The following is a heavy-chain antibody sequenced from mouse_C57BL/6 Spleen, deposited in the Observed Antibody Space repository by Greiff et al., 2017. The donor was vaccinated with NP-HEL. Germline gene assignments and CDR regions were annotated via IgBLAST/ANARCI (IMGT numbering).Heavy chain of an antibody. J-gene: IGHJ4*01. CDR1: GYTFTSYG. D-gene: IGHD2-2*01. V-gene: IGHV1-81*01. CDR3: ARSMGYDGGYYYAMDY. Sequence: QVQLQQSGAELARPGASVKLSCKASGYTFTSYGISWVKQRTGQGLEWIGEIYPRSGNTYYNEKFKGKATLTADKSSSTAYMELRSLTSEDSAVYFCARSMGYDGGYYYAMDYWGQGTSVTVSS. CDR2: IYPRSGNT.